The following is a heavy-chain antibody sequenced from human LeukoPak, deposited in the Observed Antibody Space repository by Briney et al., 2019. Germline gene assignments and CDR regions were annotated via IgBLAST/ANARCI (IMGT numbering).Heavy chain of an antibody. CDR3: ARCGPYSYRDYYYYYMDV. D-gene: IGHD5-18*01. J-gene: IGHJ6*03. V-gene: IGHV4-39*07. Sequence: PSETLSLTCTVSGGSITSSSYSWVWIRQPPRRGLEWIGEINHNGRNNYKPSLKSRVTISVATSKNQYSLRLSSVTAADTAVYYCARCGPYSYRDYYYYYMDVWGKGTTVTVSS. CDR1: GGSITSSSYS. CDR2: INHNGRN.